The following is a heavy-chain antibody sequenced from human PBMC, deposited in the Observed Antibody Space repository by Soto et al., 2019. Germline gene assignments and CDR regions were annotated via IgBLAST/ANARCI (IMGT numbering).Heavy chain of an antibody. V-gene: IGHV3-48*03. CDR3: ARGNDSSGYYAEYFHH. D-gene: IGHD3-22*01. Sequence: EVQLVESGGGLVQPGGSLRLSCAASGFTFSSYEMNWVRQAPGKGLEWVSYISSSGSTIYYADSVKGRSTISRDNSKNMLYLRMNSLRAEDTAVYFCARGNDSSGYYAEYFHHWGQGTLVTVSS. J-gene: IGHJ1*01. CDR1: GFTFSSYE. CDR2: ISSSGSTI.